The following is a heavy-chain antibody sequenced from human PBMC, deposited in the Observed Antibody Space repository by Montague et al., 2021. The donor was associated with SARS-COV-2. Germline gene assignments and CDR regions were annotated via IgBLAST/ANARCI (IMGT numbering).Heavy chain of an antibody. CDR1: SGSIRSSSHF. V-gene: IGHV4-39*07. J-gene: IGHJ6*04. CDR2: ISYSGST. Sequence: SETLSLTCTVFSGSIRSSSHFWGCFRQPPGQRLEWIGTISYSGSTYYSPSLKSRVIISADTSKNQFSLNLRSVTAAETAVYFCGLGGGFGVGKHYYYSYGLDVWGKGTTVTVSS. D-gene: IGHD3-3*01. CDR3: GLGGGFGVGKHYYYSYGLDV.